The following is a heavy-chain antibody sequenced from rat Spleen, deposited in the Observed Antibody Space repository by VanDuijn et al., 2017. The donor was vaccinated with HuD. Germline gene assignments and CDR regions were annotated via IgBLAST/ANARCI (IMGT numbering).Heavy chain of an antibody. Sequence: EVQLVESGGGLVQPGRSMKLSCAASGFTFSSFAMAWVRQAPTKGLEWVASISYDGGNTYYRDSVKGRFTISRDNAKSSLYLQMDSLRSEDTSTYYCAKGGYYSGDYVLDAWGQGASVTVSS. J-gene: IGHJ4*01. V-gene: IGHV5-25*01. CDR3: AKGGYYSGDYVLDA. CDR1: GFTFSSFA. CDR2: ISYDGGNT. D-gene: IGHD1-1*01.